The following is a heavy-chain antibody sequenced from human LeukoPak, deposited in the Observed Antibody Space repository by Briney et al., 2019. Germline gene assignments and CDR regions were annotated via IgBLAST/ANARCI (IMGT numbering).Heavy chain of an antibody. V-gene: IGHV3-23*01. D-gene: IGHD1-26*01. CDR2: ISGSGATT. CDR3: AKGQSRVGASDPFDY. J-gene: IGHJ4*02. Sequence: PGGSLRLSCAASGFTFSSCAMTWVRQAPGKGLEWVSSISGSGATTYYADSVKGRFTISRDNSNNTVYLQMNSLRAEDTAVHYCAKGQSRVGASDPFDYWGQGMQVGVSS. CDR1: GFTFSSCA.